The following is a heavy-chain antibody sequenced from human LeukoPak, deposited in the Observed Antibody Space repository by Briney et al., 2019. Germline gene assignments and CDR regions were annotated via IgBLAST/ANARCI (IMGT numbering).Heavy chain of an antibody. Sequence: GGSLRLSCAAAGFTFSSFWMSWVPQAPGKGLEWVAKIKQDGSEKYYVDSVKGRFTISRDNAKTSLYLQMNSLRAEDTAVYYCAELGITMIGGVWGKGTTVTISS. CDR1: GFTFSSFW. V-gene: IGHV3-7*01. CDR2: IKQDGSEK. J-gene: IGHJ6*04. D-gene: IGHD3-10*02. CDR3: AELGITMIGGV.